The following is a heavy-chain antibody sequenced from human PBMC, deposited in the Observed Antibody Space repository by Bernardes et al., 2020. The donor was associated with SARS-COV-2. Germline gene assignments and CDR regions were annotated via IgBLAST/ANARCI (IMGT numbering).Heavy chain of an antibody. Sequence: SETLSLTCTVSGGSISSGGYYWSWIRQHPGKGLEWIGYIYYSGSTYYNPSLKSRVTISVDTSKNQFSLKLSSVTAADTAVYYCARGLVPAAILGYFDYWGQGTLVTVSS. J-gene: IGHJ4*02. CDR3: ARGLVPAAILGYFDY. CDR2: IYYSGST. CDR1: GGSISSGGYY. D-gene: IGHD2-2*02. V-gene: IGHV4-31*03.